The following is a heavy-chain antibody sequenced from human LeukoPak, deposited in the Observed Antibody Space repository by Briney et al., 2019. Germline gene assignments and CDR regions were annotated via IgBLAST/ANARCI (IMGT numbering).Heavy chain of an antibody. J-gene: IGHJ6*02. CDR2: ISASGGST. Sequence: PGGSLRLSCAASGFTFSSYAMSWVRQAPGKGLEWVSGISASGGSTYYTNSVKGRFTISRDNSKNTLFMQVNSLRDEDTALYYCAKYVGPSGSNYYGLDVWGQGTAVTVSS. V-gene: IGHV3-23*01. D-gene: IGHD1-26*01. CDR3: AKYVGPSGSNYYGLDV. CDR1: GFTFSSYA.